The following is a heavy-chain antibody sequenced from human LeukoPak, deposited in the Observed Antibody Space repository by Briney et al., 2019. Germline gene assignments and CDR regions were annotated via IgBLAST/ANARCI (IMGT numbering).Heavy chain of an antibody. D-gene: IGHD6-13*01. V-gene: IGHV3-30*02. CDR2: ISYDGSNK. CDR1: GFTLSSHG. CDR3: ARGGAAGIYGMDV. Sequence: PGGSLKLSCAASGFTLSSHGMHWVRQAPGKGLEWVTFISYDGSNKDYADSVKGRFTISRDNSKNTLYLQVDSLRPEDTAVYYCARGGAAGIYGMDVWGQGAIMTVTS. J-gene: IGHJ6*02.